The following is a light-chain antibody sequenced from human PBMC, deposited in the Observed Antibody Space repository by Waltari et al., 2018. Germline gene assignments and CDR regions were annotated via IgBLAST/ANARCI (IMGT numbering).Light chain of an antibody. CDR2: DVT. CDR3: CSYVGGGTLV. J-gene: IGLJ2*01. V-gene: IGLV2-23*02. CDR1: SSDVGGYNF. Sequence: QSALTQPASVSGSPGQSITISCMGTSSDVGGYNFVSWYQQHPGIAPTLMIYDVTKRPSGVSNRFSGSKSGNTASLTISGLQAEDEADYYCCSYVGGGTLVFGGGTNVTVL.